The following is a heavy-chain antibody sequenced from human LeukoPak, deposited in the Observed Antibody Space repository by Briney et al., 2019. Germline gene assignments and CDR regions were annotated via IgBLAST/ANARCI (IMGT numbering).Heavy chain of an antibody. CDR1: GGSFIGYY. CDR2: INHSGST. CDR3: ATVALTGWTFDP. D-gene: IGHD7-27*01. V-gene: IGHV4-34*01. Sequence: SETLSLTCAVYGGSFIGYYWAWIRQPPGKGLEWIGEINHSGSTTYNPSLKSRVTISVDTSKNQFSLKLSSVTAADTAIYYCATVALTGWTFDPWGQGTLVTVSS. J-gene: IGHJ5*02.